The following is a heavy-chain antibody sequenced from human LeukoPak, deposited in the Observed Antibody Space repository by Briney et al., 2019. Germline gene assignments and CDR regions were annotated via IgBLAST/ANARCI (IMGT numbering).Heavy chain of an antibody. J-gene: IGHJ4*02. CDR3: ARDSGQSLFPAAGTDWGFDY. V-gene: IGHV3-21*01. D-gene: IGHD6-13*01. CDR2: ISSSSSYI. CDR1: GFTFSSYS. Sequence: PGGSLRLSCAASGFTFSSYSMNWVRQAPGKGLEWVSSISSSSSYIYYADSVKGRFTISRDNAKNSLYLQMNSLRAEDTAVYYCARDSGQSLFPAAGTDWGFDYWGQGTLVTVSS.